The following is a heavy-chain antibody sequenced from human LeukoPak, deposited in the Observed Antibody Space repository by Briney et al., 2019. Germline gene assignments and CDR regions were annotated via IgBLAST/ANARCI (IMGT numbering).Heavy chain of an antibody. CDR2: ISHYGST. CDR1: GYSISSGYY. CDR3: ARRHTLLWFGELFPNWFDP. D-gene: IGHD3-10*01. J-gene: IGHJ5*02. Sequence: SETLSLTCTVSGYSISSGYYWGWIRQPPGKGLEWIGTISHYGSTYYNPSLKSRVTISLDTSKNQFSLKLNSVTAADTAVYYCARRHTLLWFGELFPNWFDPWGQGTLVTVSS. V-gene: IGHV4-38-2*02.